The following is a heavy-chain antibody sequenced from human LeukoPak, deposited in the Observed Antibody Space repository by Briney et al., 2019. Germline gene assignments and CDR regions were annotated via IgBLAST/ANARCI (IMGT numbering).Heavy chain of an antibody. CDR2: IWYGGSNK. D-gene: IGHD3-22*01. CDR1: GFTFSSYG. J-gene: IGHJ4*02. Sequence: PGRSLRLSCAASGFTFSSYGMHWVRQAPGKGLEWVAVIWYGGSNKYYADSVKGRFTISRDNSKNTLYLQMNSLRAEDTAVYYCAKDSGDSSGLFDYWGQGTLVTVSS. CDR3: AKDSGDSSGLFDY. V-gene: IGHV3-30*18.